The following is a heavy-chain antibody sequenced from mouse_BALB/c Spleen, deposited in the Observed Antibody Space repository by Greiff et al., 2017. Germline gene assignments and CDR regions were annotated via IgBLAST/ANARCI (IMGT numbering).Heavy chain of an antibody. CDR1: GYSIPSDYA. Sequence: EVQLQQSGPGLVKPSQSLSLTCTVTGYSIPSDYAWNWIRQFPGNKLEWMGYISYSGSTSYNPSLKSRISITRDTSKNQFFLQLNSVTTEDTATYYCAREADGYEGAYAMDYWGQGTSVTVSS. J-gene: IGHJ4*01. CDR3: AREADGYEGAYAMDY. V-gene: IGHV3-2*02. CDR2: ISYSGST. D-gene: IGHD2-2*01.